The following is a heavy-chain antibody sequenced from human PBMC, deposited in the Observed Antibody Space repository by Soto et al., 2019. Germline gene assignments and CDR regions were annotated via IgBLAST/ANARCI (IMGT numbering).Heavy chain of an antibody. D-gene: IGHD2-2*01. CDR1: GYIFTGYY. CDR3: ARPYCSSNSCHNWFDP. CDR2: INPNSGDT. J-gene: IGHJ5*02. Sequence: ASVKVSCKASGYIFTGYYMNWVRRAPGQGLEWMGWINPNSGDTNYAQKFQGRVTMTTDTSISTAYMELSRLRSDDTAVYYCARPYCSSNSCHNWFDPWGQGTLVTVSS. V-gene: IGHV1-2*02.